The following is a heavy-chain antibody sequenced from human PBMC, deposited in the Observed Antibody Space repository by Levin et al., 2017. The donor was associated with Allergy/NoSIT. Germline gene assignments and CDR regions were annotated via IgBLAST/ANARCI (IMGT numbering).Heavy chain of an antibody. J-gene: IGHJ5*01. V-gene: IGHV3-33*01. CDR2: IWYDGSEQ. CDR1: GFTFRRHG. CDR3: ARDIAWPRAWFDS. Sequence: PGGSLRLSCAASGFTFRRHGMHWVRQSPGKGLEWVAVIWYDGSEQYYGDSVKGRFTVSRDNSKNILYLQMNSLRVEDTGLYYCARDIAWPRAWFDSWGQGTLVTVSP. D-gene: IGHD2-15*01.